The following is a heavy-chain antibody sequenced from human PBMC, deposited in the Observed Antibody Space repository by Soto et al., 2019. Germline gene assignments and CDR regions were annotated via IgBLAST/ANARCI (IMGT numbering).Heavy chain of an antibody. CDR3: ARQGNVFGGFSNWFDP. CDR2: IYYSGST. J-gene: IGHJ5*02. V-gene: IGHV4-30-4*01. Sequence: SETLSLTCNVSGGSIGSGDYYWSWIRQPPGKGLQWIGYIYYSGSTYYNPSLKSRVSISVDTSKNQFSLKLNSVTAADTAVYYCARQGNVFGGFSNWFDPWGQGTLVTVSS. CDR1: GGSIGSGDYY. D-gene: IGHD2-15*01.